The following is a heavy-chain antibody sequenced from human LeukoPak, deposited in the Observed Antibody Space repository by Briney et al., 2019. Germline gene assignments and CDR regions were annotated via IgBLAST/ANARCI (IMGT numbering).Heavy chain of an antibody. V-gene: IGHV4-30-4*01. CDR3: ARVDMVRGALTEY. J-gene: IGHJ4*02. Sequence: SQTLSLTCTVSGGSISSGDYYWSWIRQPPGKGLEWIGYIYYSGSTYYNPSLKSRVTISVDTSKNQFSLKLSSVTAADTAVYYCARVDMVRGALTEYWGQGTLVTVSS. D-gene: IGHD3-10*01. CDR1: GGSISSGDYY. CDR2: IYYSGST.